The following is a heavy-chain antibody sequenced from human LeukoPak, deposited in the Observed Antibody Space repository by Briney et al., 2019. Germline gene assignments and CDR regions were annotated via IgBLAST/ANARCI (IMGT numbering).Heavy chain of an antibody. J-gene: IGHJ4*02. Sequence: GGSLRLSCAASGFTLSTYEMNWVRQAPGKGLEWLSYISGSGSFIYYADSVKGRFTISRDSAKNSLYLQMNSLKAEDTAFYYCSRVRGLSYSGHWGQGTLVTVSS. CDR3: SRVRGLSYSGH. D-gene: IGHD3-10*01. CDR2: ISGSGSFI. CDR1: GFTLSTYE. V-gene: IGHV3-48*03.